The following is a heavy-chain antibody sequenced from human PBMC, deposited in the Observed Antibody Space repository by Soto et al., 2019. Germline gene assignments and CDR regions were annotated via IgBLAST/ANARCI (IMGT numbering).Heavy chain of an antibody. D-gene: IGHD2-21*01. CDR1: GGAFSSSG. J-gene: IGHJ3*01. CDR3: ARSRPQGLDFPGVIPWDALDV. V-gene: IGHV1-69*01. CDR2: VIPIFGTT. Sequence: QVQLVQSGAEMKKPGSSVRGSCKASGGAFSSSGISWVRQAPGQGLEWMAGVIPIFGTTKNAPKFQGRVTVSADEAASTAYMELRSLRSEDTAVYFCARSRPQGLDFPGVIPWDALDVWGQGTLVTFSS.